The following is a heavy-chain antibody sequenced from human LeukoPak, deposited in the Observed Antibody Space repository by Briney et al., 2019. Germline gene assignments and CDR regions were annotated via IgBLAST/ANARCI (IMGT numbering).Heavy chain of an antibody. CDR1: GFTFSSYA. CDR2: ISYDGSNK. D-gene: IGHD4/OR15-4a*01. J-gene: IGHJ6*02. V-gene: IGHV3-30-3*01. CDR3: AKGPRVPYYYYGMDV. Sequence: GGSLRLSCAASGFTFSSYAMHWVRQAPGKGLEWVAVISYDGSNKYYADSVKGRFTISRDNSKNTLYLQMNSLRAEDTAVYYCAKGPRVPYYYYGMDVWGQGTTVTVSS.